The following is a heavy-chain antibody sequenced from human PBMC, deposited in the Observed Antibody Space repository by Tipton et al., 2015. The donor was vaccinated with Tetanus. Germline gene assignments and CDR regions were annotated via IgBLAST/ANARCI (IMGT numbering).Heavy chain of an antibody. J-gene: IGHJ4*02. CDR2: IYYSGTT. CDR3: ARVFTRGYTYGTNFEY. Sequence: TLSLTCTVSGHSIGSGGYHWSWIRQHPGKGLEWIGYIYYSGTTYYNPSLKSRVTISVDTSNNQFSLKVTSVTAADTAVYYFARVFTRGYTYGTNFEYWGPGTLVTVSS. V-gene: IGHV4-30-4*08. D-gene: IGHD5-18*01. CDR1: GHSIGSGGYH.